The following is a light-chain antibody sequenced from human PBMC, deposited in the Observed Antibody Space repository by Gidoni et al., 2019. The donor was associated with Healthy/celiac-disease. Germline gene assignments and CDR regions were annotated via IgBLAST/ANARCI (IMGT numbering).Light chain of an antibody. CDR2: DAS. CDR3: QQYDNHPLT. V-gene: IGKV1-33*01. J-gene: IGKJ4*01. Sequence: IQMTQSPSSLSASVGDRVTITCQASQDISNYLNWSQQKPGKAPKLLIYDASNLETGVPSRFSGSGSGTDFTITISSLQPEDIATYYCQQYDNHPLTFGGGTKVEIK. CDR1: QDISNY.